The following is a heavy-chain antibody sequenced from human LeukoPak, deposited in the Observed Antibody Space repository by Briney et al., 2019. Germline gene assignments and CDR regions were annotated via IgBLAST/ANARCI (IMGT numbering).Heavy chain of an antibody. Sequence: PGGSLRLSCAASGFTFSTYAMTWVRQAPGKGLEWVSLITGSAGSTYYADSAKGRFTISRDNSKNTLFLQMNSLRAEDTAVYYCAKDPASRYCSGGYCYDSPFDSWGQGTLVTVSS. CDR2: ITGSAGST. CDR3: AKDPASRYCSGGYCYDSPFDS. J-gene: IGHJ4*02. D-gene: IGHD2-15*01. V-gene: IGHV3-23*01. CDR1: GFTFSTYA.